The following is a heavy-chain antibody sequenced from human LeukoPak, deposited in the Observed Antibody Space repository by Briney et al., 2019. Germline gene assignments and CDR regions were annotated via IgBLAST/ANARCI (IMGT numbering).Heavy chain of an antibody. CDR2: ISAYNGNT. V-gene: IGHV1-18*01. CDR3: ARDGSPKNFRFLEWFSSPYGMDV. Sequence: ASVKVSCKASGYTFTSYGISWERQAPGQGLEWMGGISAYNGNTNYAQKLQGRVTMTTDTSTSTAYMELRSLRSDDTAVYYCARDGSPKNFRFLEWFSSPYGMDVWGQGTTVTVSS. CDR1: GYTFTSYG. D-gene: IGHD3-3*01. J-gene: IGHJ6*02.